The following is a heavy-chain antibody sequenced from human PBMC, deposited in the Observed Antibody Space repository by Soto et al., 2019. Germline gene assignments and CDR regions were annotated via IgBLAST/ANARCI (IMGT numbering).Heavy chain of an antibody. D-gene: IGHD4-17*01. CDR3: ARAVNYYGANDY. J-gene: IGHJ4*01. CDR2: IWYDGSNK. Sequence: PGGSLRLSCAASGFTFSTYGIHWVRQAPGKGLEWVSVIWYDGSNKYYADSVKGRFSISRDDSMSTLYLQMNTLRADDTAVYFCARAVNYYGANDYWGHGTLVTVSS. V-gene: IGHV3-33*01. CDR1: GFTFSTYG.